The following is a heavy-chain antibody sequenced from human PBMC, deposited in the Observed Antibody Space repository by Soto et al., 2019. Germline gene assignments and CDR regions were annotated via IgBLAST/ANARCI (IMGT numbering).Heavy chain of an antibody. CDR2: IDWDDDK. J-gene: IGHJ4*02. D-gene: IGHD6-13*01. V-gene: IGHV2-70*11. CDR3: ARIFLIPPSSSSYFDY. CDR1: GFSLSTSGMC. Sequence: SGPTLVNPTQTLTLTCTFSGFSLSTSGMCVSWIRQPPGKALEWLARIDWDDDKYYSTSLKTRLTISKDTSKNQVVLTMTNMDPVDTATYYCARIFLIPPSSSSYFDYWGQGTLVTVSS.